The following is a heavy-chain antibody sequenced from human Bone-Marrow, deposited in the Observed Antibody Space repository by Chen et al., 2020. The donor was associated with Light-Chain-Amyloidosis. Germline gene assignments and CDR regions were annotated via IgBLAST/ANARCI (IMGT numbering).Heavy chain of an antibody. D-gene: IGHD3-3*01. CDR1: GFTFTNYR. CDR2: NNLNSGDT. V-gene: IGHV1-2*02. Sequence: QVQMVQSGAEVRKPGASVKVSCKTSGFTFTNYRIHWVRQAPGQGLEWMGWNNLNSGDTKYAEKFQGRVTLTRDTSTTTSYMELSGLRSDDTALYYCARDFWVAGFTTTNWFDPWGQGTLITVSS. CDR3: ARDFWVAGFTTTNWFDP. J-gene: IGHJ5*02.